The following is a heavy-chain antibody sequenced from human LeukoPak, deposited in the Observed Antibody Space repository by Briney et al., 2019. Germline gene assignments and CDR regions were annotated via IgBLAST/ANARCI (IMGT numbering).Heavy chain of an antibody. CDR1: GFTFSRYW. J-gene: IGHJ4*02. CDR2: INSDGSST. D-gene: IGHD3-22*01. Sequence: GGSLRLSCAASGFTFSRYWMHWVRQAPGKGLVWVSRINSDGSSTTYADSVKGRFTISRDNAKNSVYLQMNSLRAEDTALYYCARGLMGGYPHFDYWGQGTLVTVSS. CDR3: ARGLMGGYPHFDY. V-gene: IGHV3-74*01.